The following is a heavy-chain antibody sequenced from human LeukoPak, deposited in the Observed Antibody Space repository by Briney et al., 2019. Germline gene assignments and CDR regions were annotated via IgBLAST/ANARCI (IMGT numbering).Heavy chain of an antibody. V-gene: IGHV6-1*01. CDR2: TYYRSKWYN. J-gene: IGHJ6*03. D-gene: IGHD6-6*01. CDR3: TRERIVRQLSGHYYYMDV. CDR1: GDSVSSNSAA. Sequence: SQTLSLTCAISGDSVSSNSAAWNWIRQSPSRGLEWLGRTYYRSKWYNDYAVSVKSRITINPDTSKNQFSLQLNSVTPEDTAVYYCTRERIVRQLSGHYYYMDVWGKGTTVTVSS.